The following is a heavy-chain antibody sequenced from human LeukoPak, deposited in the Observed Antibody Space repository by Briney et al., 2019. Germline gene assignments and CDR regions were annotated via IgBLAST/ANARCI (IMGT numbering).Heavy chain of an antibody. Sequence: SGPTLAKPTQTLTLTCNLSGFLLSTSGVGVGWIRQTPGKALEWHALIYWDDDKRYSPSLKSRLTITKDSSKNQFVLTMTNMDPVDTASYYCAHVDTAMVSDYFDYWGQGTLVTVSS. CDR3: AHVDTAMVSDYFDY. CDR2: IYWDDDK. CDR1: GFLLSTSGVG. J-gene: IGHJ4*02. D-gene: IGHD5-18*01. V-gene: IGHV2-5*02.